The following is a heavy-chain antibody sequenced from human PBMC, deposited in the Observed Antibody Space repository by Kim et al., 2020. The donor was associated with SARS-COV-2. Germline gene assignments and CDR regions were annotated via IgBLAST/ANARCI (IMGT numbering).Heavy chain of an antibody. D-gene: IGHD2-2*01. CDR3: ASSSSPGVRVYFDY. Sequence: GGSLRLSCAASGFIFSSYNMNWVRQAPGKGLEWVASISGSSTAIYYADSIKGRFTISRDNAKNSVYLQVNSLRPEDTAVYYCASSSSPGVRVYFDYWGQGTLVTVSS. CDR2: ISGSSTAI. V-gene: IGHV3-21*01. J-gene: IGHJ4*02. CDR1: GFIFSSYN.